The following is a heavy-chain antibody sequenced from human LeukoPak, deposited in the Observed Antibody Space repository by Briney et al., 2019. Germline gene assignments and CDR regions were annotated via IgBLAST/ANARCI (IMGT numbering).Heavy chain of an antibody. CDR2: ISGSGGST. V-gene: IGHV3-23*01. Sequence: PGGSLRLSCAASGFTFSSYAVSWVRQAPGKGLEWVSAISGSGGSTYHADSVKGRFTISRDNSKNTLYLQMNSLRAEDTAVYYCAPLGCGGSCYRFDYWGQGTLVTVSS. D-gene: IGHD2-15*01. CDR1: GFTFSSYA. J-gene: IGHJ4*02. CDR3: APLGCGGSCYRFDY.